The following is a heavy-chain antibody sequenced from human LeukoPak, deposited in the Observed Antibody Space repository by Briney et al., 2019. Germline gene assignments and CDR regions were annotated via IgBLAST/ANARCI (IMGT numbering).Heavy chain of an antibody. J-gene: IGHJ4*02. D-gene: IGHD5-24*01. V-gene: IGHV3-23*01. CDR1: GFTFSSYG. CDR2: ISGSGGST. Sequence: PGGSLRLSCAASGFTFSSYGMSWVRQAPGKGLEWVSAISGSGGSTYYADSVKGRFTISRDNSKNTLYLQMNSLRAEDTAVYYCARGGERWRQIRRGYFDYWGQGTLVTVSS. CDR3: ARGGERWRQIRRGYFDY.